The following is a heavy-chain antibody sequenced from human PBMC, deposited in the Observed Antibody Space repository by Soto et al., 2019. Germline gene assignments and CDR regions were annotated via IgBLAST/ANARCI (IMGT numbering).Heavy chain of an antibody. CDR1: GYTFTSYD. Sequence: ASVKVSCKASGYTFTSYDINWVRQATGQGHEWMGWMNPNSGNTGYAQKFQGRVTMTRNTSISTAYMELSSLRSEDTAVYYCARSRITFFGLGIEGYYLDVWGKGTTDTGSS. J-gene: IGHJ6*03. D-gene: IGHD3-3*01. CDR2: MNPNSGNT. V-gene: IGHV1-8*01. CDR3: ARSRITFFGLGIEGYYLDV.